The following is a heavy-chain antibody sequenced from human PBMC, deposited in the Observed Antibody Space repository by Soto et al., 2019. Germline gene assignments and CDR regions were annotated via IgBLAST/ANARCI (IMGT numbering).Heavy chain of an antibody. CDR1: GGSINHDY. D-gene: IGHD1-26*01. V-gene: IGHV4-59*08. CDR3: EILGRSYAVPHVDY. Sequence: QVQLQESGPGRVRPSETLALTCTVSGGSINHDYWTWIRPPPGKGLEWMGYIYYSGTTTNYRPSLKSRATLSVDTSKNLFSLKLSSVTAADTAVYYCEILGRSYAVPHVDYWGQGTLVTVSS. J-gene: IGHJ4*02. CDR2: IYYSGTTT.